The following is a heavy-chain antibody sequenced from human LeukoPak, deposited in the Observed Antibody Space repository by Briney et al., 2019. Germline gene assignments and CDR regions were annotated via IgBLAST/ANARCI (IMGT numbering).Heavy chain of an antibody. CDR2: IYTSGST. J-gene: IGHJ6*02. Sequence: SETLSLTCTVSGGSNSSYYWSWIRQPAGKGLEWIGRIYTSGSTNYNPSLKSRVTMSVDTSKNQFSLKLSSVTAADTAVYYCARDLPYSSSWYGSVDYYYYGMDVWGQGTTVTVSS. CDR1: GGSNSSYY. D-gene: IGHD6-13*01. CDR3: ARDLPYSSSWYGSVDYYYYGMDV. V-gene: IGHV4-4*07.